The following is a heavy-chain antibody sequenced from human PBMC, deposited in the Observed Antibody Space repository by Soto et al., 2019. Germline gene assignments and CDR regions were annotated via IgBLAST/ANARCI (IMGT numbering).Heavy chain of an antibody. V-gene: IGHV5-51*01. Sequence: ESLKISCKGSGYRFSTYWIGWVRQMPGKGLEWMGIIYPGDSDIRYSPSFQGQVTISADKSISTAYLQWSSLKASDTAIYYCARHLGSPGYYNGMDVWGQGTTVTVSS. CDR3: ARHLGSPGYYNGMDV. CDR2: IYPGDSDI. CDR1: GYRFSTYW. D-gene: IGHD6-13*01. J-gene: IGHJ6*02.